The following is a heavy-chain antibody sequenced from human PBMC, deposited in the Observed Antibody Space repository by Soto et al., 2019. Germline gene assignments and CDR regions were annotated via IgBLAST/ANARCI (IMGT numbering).Heavy chain of an antibody. CDR3: ARKGLGDSDATMFDS. CDR2: MDYVGTS. Sequence: PSETLSLTCTVSGGSVSSVVHNWSRHRPSPGTGLQWMADMDYVGTSSFNPSLQSRMTMSVATSKNQCSLHLSSVTAADTVVYYCARKGLGDSDATMFDSWGQGTLVTVSS. J-gene: IGHJ4*02. V-gene: IGHV4-30-4*01. D-gene: IGHD2-21*02. CDR1: GGSVSSVVHN.